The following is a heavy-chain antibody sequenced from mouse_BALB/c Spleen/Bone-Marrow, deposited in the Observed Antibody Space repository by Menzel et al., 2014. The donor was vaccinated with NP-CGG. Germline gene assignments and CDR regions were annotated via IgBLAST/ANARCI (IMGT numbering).Heavy chain of an antibody. CDR2: INPGTGYT. J-gene: IGHJ4*01. Sequence: VQLQQSGAELTKPGASVTMSCKASGYTFTNYWIHWTKQRPGQGLEWIGYINPGTGYTDYNPNFKDKATLTADKSSITAYMQLSSLTSEVSSVYYCARETGTYVMDYWGQGTSATVAS. V-gene: IGHV1-7*01. CDR1: GYTFTNYW. D-gene: IGHD4-1*01. CDR3: ARETGTYVMDY.